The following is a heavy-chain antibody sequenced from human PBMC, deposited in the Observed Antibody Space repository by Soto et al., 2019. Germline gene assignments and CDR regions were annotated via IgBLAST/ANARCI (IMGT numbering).Heavy chain of an antibody. CDR3: EEARQSGDFAGSYDS. J-gene: IGHJ5*02. V-gene: IGHV3-23*01. Sequence: PGGSLRLSCAASGFSFIDYAVNWVRQVPGRGLEYVAGIGGRGGNAFYADSMKGRFSISRDNSKNTVYLHMHNLRVDDSAMYYCEEARQSGDFAGSYDSWGQGTLVTVSS. D-gene: IGHD2-21*02. CDR2: IGGRGGNA. CDR1: GFSFIDYA.